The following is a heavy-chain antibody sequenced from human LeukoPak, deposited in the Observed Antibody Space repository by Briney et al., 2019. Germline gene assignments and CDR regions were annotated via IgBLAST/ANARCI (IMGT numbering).Heavy chain of an antibody. CDR2: IKQDGSEK. J-gene: IGHJ6*03. CDR3: ARSGNYDILTGYKRIYYYYMDV. CDR1: GFTFSSYW. Sequence: GGSLRLSCAASGFTFSSYWMSWVRQAPGKGLEWMANIKQDGSEKYYVDSVKGRFTISRDNAKNSLYLQMNSLRAEDTAVYYCARSGNYDILTGYKRIYYYYMDVWGKGTTVTISS. V-gene: IGHV3-7*01. D-gene: IGHD3-9*01.